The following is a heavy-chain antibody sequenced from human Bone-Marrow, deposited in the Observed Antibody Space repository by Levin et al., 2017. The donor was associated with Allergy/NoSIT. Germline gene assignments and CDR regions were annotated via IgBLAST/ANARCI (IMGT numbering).Heavy chain of an antibody. D-gene: IGHD2-15*01. CDR1: GFMFSTYE. V-gene: IGHV3-48*03. CDR3: AKIFGFCSGGRCR. Sequence: PGGSLRLSCIGSGFMFSTYELNWVRQAPGKGLEWISYISGTGHTIHYADSVKGRFTISRDNAKNSLYLQMNSLRAEDTAVYYCAKIFGFCSGGRCRWGQGTLVTVSS. J-gene: IGHJ4*02. CDR2: ISGTGHTI.